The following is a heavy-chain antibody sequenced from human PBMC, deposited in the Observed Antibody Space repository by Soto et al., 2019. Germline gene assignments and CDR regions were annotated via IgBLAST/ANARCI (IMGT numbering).Heavy chain of an antibody. Sequence: PSETLSLTCTVSGGSISSGGYYWSWIRQHPGKGLEWIGYIYYSGSTYYNPSLKSRVTISVDTSKNQFSLKLSSVTAADTAVYYCAREQANYYDSSGYTLGFDYWGQGPLVTVSS. J-gene: IGHJ4*02. CDR1: GGSISSGGYY. CDR2: IYYSGST. V-gene: IGHV4-31*03. CDR3: AREQANYYDSSGYTLGFDY. D-gene: IGHD3-22*01.